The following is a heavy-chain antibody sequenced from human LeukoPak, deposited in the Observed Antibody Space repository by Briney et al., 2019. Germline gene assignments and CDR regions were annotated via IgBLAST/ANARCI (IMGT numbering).Heavy chain of an antibody. J-gene: IGHJ4*02. Sequence: SETLSLTCTVSGYSISSGYYWGWIRQPPGKGLEWIGSIYHSGSTYYNPSLKSRVTISVDSSKNQFSLKLSSVTAADTAMYYCARVKRKYQVLKPLHETPSHYFDYWGQGTLVTVSS. CDR2: IYHSGST. CDR1: GYSISSGYY. D-gene: IGHD2-2*01. V-gene: IGHV4-38-2*02. CDR3: ARVKRKYQVLKPLHETPSHYFDY.